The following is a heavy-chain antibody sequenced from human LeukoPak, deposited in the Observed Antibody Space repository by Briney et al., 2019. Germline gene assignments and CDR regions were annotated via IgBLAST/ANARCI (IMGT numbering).Heavy chain of an antibody. CDR3: ARAESYTSPCDY. CDR2: INPSGGST. CDR1: GYTLTELS. Sequence: ASVKVSCKVSGYTLTELSMHWVRQAPGQGLEWMGIINPSGGSTSYAQKFQGRVTMTRDTSTSTVYMELSSLRSEDTAVYYCARAESYTSPCDYWGQGTLVTVSS. V-gene: IGHV1-46*01. D-gene: IGHD1-1*01. J-gene: IGHJ4*02.